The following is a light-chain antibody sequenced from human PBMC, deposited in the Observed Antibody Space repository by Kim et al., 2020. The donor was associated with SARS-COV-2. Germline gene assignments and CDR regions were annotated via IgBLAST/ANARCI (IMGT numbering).Light chain of an antibody. J-gene: IGLJ3*02. Sequence: QAGLTQPPSVSKGLRQTATLTCTGNNNNVGNEGAAWLQQHQGHPPKLLSYRNNNRPSGISERLSASRSGNTASLTITGLQPEDEADYYCLAWDSSLTAWVFGGGTQPTVL. CDR3: LAWDSSLTAWV. CDR1: NNNVGNEG. CDR2: RNN. V-gene: IGLV10-54*01.